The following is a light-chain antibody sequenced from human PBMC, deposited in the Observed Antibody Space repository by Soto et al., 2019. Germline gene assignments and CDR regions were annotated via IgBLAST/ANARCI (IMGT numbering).Light chain of an antibody. CDR3: QQYNNWPPYT. J-gene: IGKJ2*01. Sequence: IVMTQSPATLSVSPGEGATLSCRASQSVYSNLAWYQQKPGQAPRLLIYAASTRASGIPARLSGGGSGTEFTLTISSLHAEDFAVYYCQQYNNWPPYTFGQVTKLEIK. V-gene: IGKV3-15*01. CDR2: AAS. CDR1: QSVYSN.